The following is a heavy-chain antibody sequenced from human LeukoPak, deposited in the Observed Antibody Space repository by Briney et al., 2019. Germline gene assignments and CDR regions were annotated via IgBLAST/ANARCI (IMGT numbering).Heavy chain of an antibody. Sequence: GSLRLSCAASGFTFSSYGMHWVRQAPGKGLEWVAVISYDGSNKYYADSVKGRFTISRDNSKNTLYLQMNSLRAEDTAVYYCATDPDTTMPWGPGTLVTVSS. CDR3: ATDPDTTMP. CDR2: ISYDGSNK. D-gene: IGHD5-18*01. CDR1: GFTFSSYG. V-gene: IGHV3-30*03. J-gene: IGHJ4*02.